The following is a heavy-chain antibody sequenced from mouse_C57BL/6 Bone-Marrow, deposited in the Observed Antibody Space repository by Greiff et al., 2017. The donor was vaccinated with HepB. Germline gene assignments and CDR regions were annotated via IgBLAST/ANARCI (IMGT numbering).Heavy chain of an antibody. D-gene: IGHD1-1*01. CDR1: GFNIKDDY. Sequence: VQLQQSGAELVRPGASVKLSCTASGFNIKDDYMHWVKQRPEQGLEWIGWIDPENGDTEYASKFQGKATITADTSSNTAYLHLSSLTSEDTAVYYCTTGAFYYYGSSYDWYFDVWGTGTTVTVSS. J-gene: IGHJ1*03. CDR2: IDPENGDT. CDR3: TTGAFYYYGSSYDWYFDV. V-gene: IGHV14-4*01.